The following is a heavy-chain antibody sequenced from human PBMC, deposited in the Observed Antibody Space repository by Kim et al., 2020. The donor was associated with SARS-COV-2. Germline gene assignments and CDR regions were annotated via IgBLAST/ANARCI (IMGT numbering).Heavy chain of an antibody. CDR1: GGSISSRDYY. CDR3: AIRHYLQQIDL. Sequence: SETLCLTCSVSGGSISSRDYYWAWIRQPPGKGLEWIGSIYYTDSTYYNPSLKSRVTMSVDTSKNQFSLNLKSMTAADTAVYYCAIRHYLQQIDLWGQGTL. V-gene: IGHV4-39*01. CDR2: IYYTDST. J-gene: IGHJ4*02. D-gene: IGHD6-13*01.